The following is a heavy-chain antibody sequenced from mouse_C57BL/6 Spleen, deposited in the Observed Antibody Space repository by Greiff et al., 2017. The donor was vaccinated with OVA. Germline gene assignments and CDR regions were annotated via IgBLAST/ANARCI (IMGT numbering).Heavy chain of an antibody. Sequence: QVQLQQPGAELVMPGASVKLSCKASGYTFTSYWMHWVKQRPGQGLEWIGEIDPSDSYTNYNQKFKGKSTLTVDKSSSTAYMQLSSLTSEDSAVYYCARSGDGYFYWGKGTTLTVSS. J-gene: IGHJ2*01. CDR1: GYTFTSYW. D-gene: IGHD2-3*01. V-gene: IGHV1-69*01. CDR2: IDPSDSYT. CDR3: ARSGDGYFY.